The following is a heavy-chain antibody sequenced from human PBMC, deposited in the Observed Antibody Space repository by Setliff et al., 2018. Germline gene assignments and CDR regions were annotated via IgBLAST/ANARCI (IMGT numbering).Heavy chain of an antibody. CDR3: ARGAPGWELLSWFDP. D-gene: IGHD1-26*01. CDR2: IYYSGST. J-gene: IGHJ5*02. CDR1: GGSISSSSYY. V-gene: IGHV4-39*01. Sequence: PSETLSLTCTVSGGSISSSSYYWGWIRQPPGKGLEWIGSIYYSGSTYYNPSLKSRVTISVDTSKNQFSLKLSSATAADTAVYYCARGAPGWELLSWFDPWGQGTLVTVSS.